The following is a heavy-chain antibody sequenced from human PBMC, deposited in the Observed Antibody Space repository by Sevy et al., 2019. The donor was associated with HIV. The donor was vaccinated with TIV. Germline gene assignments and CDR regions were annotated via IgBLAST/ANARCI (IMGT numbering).Heavy chain of an antibody. D-gene: IGHD3-22*01. CDR1: GDSISGYF. CDR2: ISDSGST. J-gene: IGHJ5*02. Sequence: SETLSLTCTVSGDSISGYFWSWIRQPPGKGLEWIGYISDSGSTNYNPSLKSRVTISVDTSKNQFSLKLKSVTAADTAVYYCAIDYYDNRPSGFDPWGQGTLVTVSS. V-gene: IGHV4-59*01. CDR3: AIDYYDNRPSGFDP.